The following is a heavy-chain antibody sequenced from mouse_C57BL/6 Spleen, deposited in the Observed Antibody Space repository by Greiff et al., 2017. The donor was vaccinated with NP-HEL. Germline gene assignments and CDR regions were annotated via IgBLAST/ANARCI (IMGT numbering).Heavy chain of an antibody. V-gene: IGHV3-1*01. CDR2: ISYSGST. J-gene: IGHJ4*01. Sequence: VQLKESGPGMVKPSQSLSLTCTVTGYSITSGYDWHWIRHFPGNKLEWMGYISYSGSTNYNPSLKSRISITHDTSKNHFFLKLNSVTTEDTATYYCARGGIYYDAMDYWGQGTSVTVSS. CDR1: GYSITSGYD. CDR3: ARGGIYYDAMDY. D-gene: IGHD2-1*01.